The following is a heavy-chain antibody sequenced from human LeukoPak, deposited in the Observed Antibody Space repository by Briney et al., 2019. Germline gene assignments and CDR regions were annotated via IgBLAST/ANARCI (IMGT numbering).Heavy chain of an antibody. CDR3: ARDRRYYYESSGYPNDGRYYYYMDV. CDR2: IKQDGSEK. V-gene: IGHV3-7*01. Sequence: GGSLRLSCAAPGFTFSSYWMSWVRQAPGKGLEWVANIKQDGSEKYYVDSVKGRFTISRDNAKNSLYLQVNSLRAEDTAVYYCARDRRYYYESSGYPNDGRYYYYMDVWGKGTTVTVSS. D-gene: IGHD3-22*01. CDR1: GFTFSSYW. J-gene: IGHJ6*03.